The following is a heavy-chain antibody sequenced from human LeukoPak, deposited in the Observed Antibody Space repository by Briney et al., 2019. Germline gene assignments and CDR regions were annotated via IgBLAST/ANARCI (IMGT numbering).Heavy chain of an antibody. CDR2: ISSSSSYI. CDR1: GFTFSTYS. J-gene: IGHJ4*02. D-gene: IGHD6-13*01. Sequence: PGGSLRLSCAASGFTFSTYSMNWVRQAPGKGLEWVSSISSSSSYIYYADSVKGRFTISRDNAKNSLYLQMNSLRAEDTAVYYCARSPLIFIAAAGKTLDYWGQGTLVTVSS. V-gene: IGHV3-21*01. CDR3: ARSPLIFIAAAGKTLDY.